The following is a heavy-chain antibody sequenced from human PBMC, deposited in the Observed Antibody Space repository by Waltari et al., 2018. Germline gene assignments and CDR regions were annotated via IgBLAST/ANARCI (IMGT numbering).Heavy chain of an antibody. CDR1: GGSISSSSYY. CDR3: ARHGPNMSRRGYSGYFDY. V-gene: IGHV4-39*01. D-gene: IGHD5-12*01. CDR2: IYYSGST. J-gene: IGHJ4*02. Sequence: QLQLQESGPGLVKPSETLSLTCPVSGGSISSSSYYWGWIRQPPGKGLEWIGSIYYSGSTYYNPSLKSRVTISVDTSKNQFSLKLSSVTAADTAVYYCARHGPNMSRRGYSGYFDYWGQGTLVTVSS.